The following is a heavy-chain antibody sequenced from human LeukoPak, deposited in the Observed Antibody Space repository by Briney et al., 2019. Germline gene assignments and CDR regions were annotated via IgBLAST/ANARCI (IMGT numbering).Heavy chain of an antibody. Sequence: SETLSLTCTVSGGSISSYYWSWIRQPAGKGLEWIGRIYTSGSTNYNPSLKSRVTMLVDTSKNQFSLKLSSVTAADTAVYYCAAVQLDLRDYYYYMDVWGKGTTVTVSS. D-gene: IGHD1-1*01. CDR2: IYTSGST. V-gene: IGHV4-4*07. CDR1: GGSISSYY. CDR3: AAVQLDLRDYYYYMDV. J-gene: IGHJ6*03.